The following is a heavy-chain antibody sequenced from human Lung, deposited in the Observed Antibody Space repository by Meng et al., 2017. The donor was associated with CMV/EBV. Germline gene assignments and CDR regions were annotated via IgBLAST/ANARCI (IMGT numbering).Heavy chain of an antibody. D-gene: IGHD6-19*01. Sequence: SETLSLTCTLSLGSISSGSYYWGWLRQPPGKGLEWIGSIHYTGSTNYNPSLKTRVSISEDTSKNEFSLTLTSVTAADTAVYYCARTQWHVGYFYNWGQGTLVTVSS. CDR1: LGSISSGSYY. V-gene: IGHV4-39*07. CDR2: IHYTGST. J-gene: IGHJ4*02. CDR3: ARTQWHVGYFYN.